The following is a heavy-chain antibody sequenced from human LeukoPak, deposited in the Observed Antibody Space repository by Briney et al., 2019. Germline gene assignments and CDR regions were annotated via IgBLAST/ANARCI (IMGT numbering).Heavy chain of an antibody. Sequence: SETLSLTCAVYGGSFSGYYWSWIRQPPGKGLEWIGEINHSGSTNYNPSLKSRVTISVDTSKNQFSLKLSSVTAADTAVYYCARIPTGNFDWLLYIDYWGQGTLVTVSS. D-gene: IGHD3-9*01. CDR1: GGSFSGYY. J-gene: IGHJ4*02. CDR3: ARIPTGNFDWLLYIDY. CDR2: INHSGST. V-gene: IGHV4-34*01.